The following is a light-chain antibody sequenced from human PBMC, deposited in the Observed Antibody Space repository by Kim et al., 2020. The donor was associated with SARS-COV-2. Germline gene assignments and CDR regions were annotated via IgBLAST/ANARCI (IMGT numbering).Light chain of an antibody. Sequence: YNYVAWFQLRPGKAPKLIIHDVSERPSGVADRFSGSKSGNTASLTISGLQAGDEADYYCCSYARSFNLIFGGGTQLTVL. CDR3: CSYARSFNLI. CDR1: YNY. V-gene: IGLV2-11*03. J-gene: IGLJ2*01. CDR2: DVS.